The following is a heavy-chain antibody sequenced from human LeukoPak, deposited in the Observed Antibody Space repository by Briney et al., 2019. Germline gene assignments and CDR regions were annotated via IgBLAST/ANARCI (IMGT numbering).Heavy chain of an antibody. Sequence: SETLSLTCTVSGGSINSGDYYWSWIRQPPGKGLEWIGYIYYSGSTYYNPSLKSRVTISVDTSKNQFSLKLSSVTAADTAVYYCARSSFTIFGVVIIPNWFDPWGQGTLVTVSS. D-gene: IGHD3-3*01. CDR1: GGSINSGDYY. CDR2: IYYSGST. J-gene: IGHJ5*02. V-gene: IGHV4-30-4*08. CDR3: ARSSFTIFGVVIIPNWFDP.